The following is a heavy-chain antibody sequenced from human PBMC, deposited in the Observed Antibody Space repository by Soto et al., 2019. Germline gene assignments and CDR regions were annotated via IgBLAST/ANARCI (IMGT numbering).Heavy chain of an antibody. CDR2: IYYSGST. V-gene: IGHV4-59*01. CDR3: ARTHSNYLPYYYDMDV. D-gene: IGHD4-4*01. J-gene: IGHJ6*02. CDR1: GVSISSYS. Sequence: SATLSLTCTVSGVSISSYSWSWIRQPPGKGLEWIGYIYYSGSTNYNPSLKSRVTISVDTSKNQFSLKLSSVTAADTAVYYCARTHSNYLPYYYDMDVWGQGTTLSVS.